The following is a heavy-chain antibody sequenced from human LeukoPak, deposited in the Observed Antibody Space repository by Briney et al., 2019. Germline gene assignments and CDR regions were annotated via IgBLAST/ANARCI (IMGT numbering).Heavy chain of an antibody. Sequence: GESLKISCRGSGYTFTNYWIIWLRRMPGGGLEWLGSIYPGDSDTKYNPSFRGQVTISADKSISTAYLQWSSLKASDTAMYYCARHLGYSSGWYIDYWGQGTLVTVSS. CDR1: GYTFTNYW. J-gene: IGHJ4*02. V-gene: IGHV5-51*01. D-gene: IGHD6-19*01. CDR2: IYPGDSDT. CDR3: ARHLGYSSGWYIDY.